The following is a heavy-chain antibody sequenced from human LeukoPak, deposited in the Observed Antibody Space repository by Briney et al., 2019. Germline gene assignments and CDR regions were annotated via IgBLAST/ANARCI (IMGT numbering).Heavy chain of an antibody. D-gene: IGHD4-17*01. CDR2: VFYSGTT. Sequence: SETLSLTCTVSGGSISSGSCYWGWIRQPPGKGLEWLGTVFYSGTTYYNPSLKSRVTISVDTSKNQFSLGLRSVTAADTAVYYCARLDSGDYFFDYWGQGTLVTVSS. V-gene: IGHV4-39*01. CDR3: ARLDSGDYFFDY. CDR1: GGSISSGSCY. J-gene: IGHJ4*02.